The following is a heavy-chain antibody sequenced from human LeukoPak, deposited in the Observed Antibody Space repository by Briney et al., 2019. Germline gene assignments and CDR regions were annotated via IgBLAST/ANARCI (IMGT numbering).Heavy chain of an antibody. D-gene: IGHD3-3*01. Sequence: SETLSLTCTVSGGSISSGGYYWSWIRQHPGKGLEWIGYIYYSGSTYYNPSLKSRVTISVDTSKNQCSLKLSSVTAADTAVYYCARDSTIFGVVRAFDIWGQGAMVTVSS. CDR2: IYYSGST. CDR3: ARDSTIFGVVRAFDI. J-gene: IGHJ3*02. V-gene: IGHV4-31*03. CDR1: GGSISSGGYY.